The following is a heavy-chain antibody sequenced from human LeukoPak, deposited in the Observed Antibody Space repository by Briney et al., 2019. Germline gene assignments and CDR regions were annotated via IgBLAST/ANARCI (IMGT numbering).Heavy chain of an antibody. J-gene: IGHJ6*02. CDR2: ISSSGSTI. D-gene: IGHD3-16*01. CDR3: ARGLYGMDV. Sequence: GGSLRLSCAASGLSFSSYEMNWVRQAPGKGLEWVSYISSSGSTIYYADSVKGRFTISRDNAKNSLYLQMNSLRADTAVYYCARGLYGMDVWGQGTTVTVSS. V-gene: IGHV3-48*03. CDR1: GLSFSSYE.